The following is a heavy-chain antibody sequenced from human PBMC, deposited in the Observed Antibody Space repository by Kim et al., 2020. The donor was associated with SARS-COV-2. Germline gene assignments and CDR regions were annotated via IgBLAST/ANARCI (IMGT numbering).Heavy chain of an antibody. V-gene: IGHV4-61*01. CDR2: IYYSGST. CDR3: ARVLGGWRAFDI. Sequence: SETLSLTCTVSGGSVSSGSYYWSWIRQPPGKGLEWIGYIYYSGSTNYNPSLKSRVTISVDTSKNQFSLKLSSVTAADTAVYYCARVLGGWRAFDIWGQGTMVTVSS. D-gene: IGHD6-19*01. CDR1: GGSVSSGSYY. J-gene: IGHJ3*02.